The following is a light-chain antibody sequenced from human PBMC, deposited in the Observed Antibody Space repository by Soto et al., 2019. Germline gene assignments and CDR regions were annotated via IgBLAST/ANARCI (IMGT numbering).Light chain of an antibody. CDR3: QQRSEWPRT. CDR2: DAS. J-gene: IGKJ1*01. V-gene: IGKV3-11*01. Sequence: EIVLTQSPATLSLSPGERATLSCRASQSISCSLAWYQQKPGQPPRLLIYDASTRATGFPARFSGSGSGTDFTLTIGSLEPEDFAVYYCQQRSEWPRTFGQGTKVEIK. CDR1: QSISCS.